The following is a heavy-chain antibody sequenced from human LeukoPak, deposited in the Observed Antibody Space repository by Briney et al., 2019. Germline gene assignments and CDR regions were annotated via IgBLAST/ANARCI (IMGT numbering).Heavy chain of an antibody. D-gene: IGHD2-21*02. CDR2: INHSGST. Sequence: SETLSLTCAVYGGSFSGYYWSWIRQPPGKGLEWIGEINHSGSTDYNPSLKSRVTISVDTPKNQFSLKLSSVTAADTAVYYCARLGTAAIDYWGQGTLVTVSS. J-gene: IGHJ4*02. CDR1: GGSFSGYY. V-gene: IGHV4-34*01. CDR3: ARLGTAAIDY.